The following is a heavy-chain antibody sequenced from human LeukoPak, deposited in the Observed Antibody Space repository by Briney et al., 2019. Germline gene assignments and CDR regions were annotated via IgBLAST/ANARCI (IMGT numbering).Heavy chain of an antibody. CDR3: ARVPIPYYDSSGYLIDY. D-gene: IGHD3-22*01. CDR2: VFFGGAP. CDR1: GGSITSDH. J-gene: IGHJ4*02. V-gene: IGHV4-59*01. Sequence: SETLSLTCTVSGGSITSDHWSWIRQPPGRGLEWLAFVFFGGAPDYNPSLKSRITISVDTSRNQFSLNLKSVTSADTAVYYCARVPIPYYDSSGYLIDYWGQGTPVTVSS.